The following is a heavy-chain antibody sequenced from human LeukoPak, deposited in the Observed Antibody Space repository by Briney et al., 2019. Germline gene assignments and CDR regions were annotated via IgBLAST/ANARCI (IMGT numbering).Heavy chain of an antibody. V-gene: IGHV3-23*01. CDR3: ARVAEAAAFDY. CDR1: GFTFSSYG. D-gene: IGHD6-13*01. J-gene: IGHJ4*02. CDR2: ISVGGVST. Sequence: GGSLRLSCAASGFTFSSYGMSWVRQAPGKGLEWVSAISVGGVSTYYADSVKGRFTISRDNAKNSLYLQMNSLRAEDTAVYYCARVAEAAAFDYWGQGTLVTVSS.